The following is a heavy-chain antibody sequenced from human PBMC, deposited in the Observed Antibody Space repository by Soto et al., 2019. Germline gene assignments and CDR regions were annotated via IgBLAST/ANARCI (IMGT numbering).Heavy chain of an antibody. J-gene: IGHJ4*02. Sequence: GSLRLSCAASGFTFKDYAMSWVRQAPGKGLQWVSIIIANGGTFYADSVKGRFTISRDNSKNTVYLQMSSLRVEDTAIYYCARDYTVAADPSSVILFDYWGQGALVTVSS. CDR2: IIANGGT. V-gene: IGHV3-23*01. CDR3: ARDYTVAADPSSVILFDY. D-gene: IGHD2-15*01. CDR1: GFTFKDYA.